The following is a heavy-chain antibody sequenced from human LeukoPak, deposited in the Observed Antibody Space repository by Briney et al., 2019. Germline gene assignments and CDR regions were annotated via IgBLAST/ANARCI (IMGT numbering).Heavy chain of an antibody. Sequence: PSETLSLTCTVSGGSLSDYYWTWIRQPPGKGLEWIGHIYYSGNTIYNPSLKSRVTISVDTSKNQFSLKLTSVTTADTAVYYCAGEDYFDSSGYASWRFDIWGQGTMVTVSS. J-gene: IGHJ3*02. D-gene: IGHD3-22*01. CDR2: IYYSGNT. V-gene: IGHV4-59*01. CDR3: AGEDYFDSSGYASWRFDI. CDR1: GGSLSDYY.